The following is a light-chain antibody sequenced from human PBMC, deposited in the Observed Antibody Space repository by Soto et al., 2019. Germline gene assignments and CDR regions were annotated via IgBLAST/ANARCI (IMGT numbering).Light chain of an antibody. Sequence: DIVMTQSPDSLAVSLGERATINCKSSQSILYISKNKNYLAWYQQKPGQPPKLLIHWASTRESGVPDRFSGSGSGTDFTLTISSLQAEDVAVYYCQQYYSVPWTFGQGTKVEIK. CDR1: QSILYISKNKNY. V-gene: IGKV4-1*01. CDR3: QQYYSVPWT. CDR2: WAS. J-gene: IGKJ1*01.